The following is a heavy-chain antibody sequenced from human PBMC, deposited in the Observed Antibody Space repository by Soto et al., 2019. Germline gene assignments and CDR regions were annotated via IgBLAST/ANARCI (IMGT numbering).Heavy chain of an antibody. J-gene: IGHJ5*02. CDR1: GFTFSSYG. CDR2: ISYDGSNK. Sequence: GGSLRLSCAASGFTFSSYGMHWVRQAPGKGLEWVAVISYDGSNKYYADSVKGRFTISRDNSKNTLYLQMNSLRAEDTAVYYCAKVEEDYYDIGGPLGFDPWGQGTLVTVSS. CDR3: AKVEEDYYDIGGPLGFDP. D-gene: IGHD3-22*01. V-gene: IGHV3-30*18.